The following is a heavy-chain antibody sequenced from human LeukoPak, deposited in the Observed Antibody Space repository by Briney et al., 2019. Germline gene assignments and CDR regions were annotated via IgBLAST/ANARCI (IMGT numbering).Heavy chain of an antibody. J-gene: IGHJ5*02. CDR3: AKEGTPQVSTWYDL. Sequence: GGSLRLSCAASGVTLSPYGMHWVRQAPGKGLEGVAVISYEGGTQHYADSVKGRFIISRDNPRNTLYLQMNILRTEDTAVYYCAKEGTPQVSTWYDLWGQGTQVIVSS. D-gene: IGHD3-10*01. CDR1: GVTLSPYG. CDR2: ISYEGGTQ. V-gene: IGHV3-30*18.